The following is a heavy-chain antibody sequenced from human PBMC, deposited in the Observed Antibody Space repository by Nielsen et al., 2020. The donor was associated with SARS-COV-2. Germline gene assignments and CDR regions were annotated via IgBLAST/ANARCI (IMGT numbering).Heavy chain of an antibody. CDR1: GGTFSSYA. Sequence: SVKVSCKASGGTFSSYAISWVRQAPGQGLEWMGRIIPILGIANYAQKFLGRVTITADKSTSTAYMELSSLRSEDTAVYYCASGSIAAAGTDNWFDPWGQGTLVTVSS. CDR3: ASGSIAAAGTDNWFDP. D-gene: IGHD6-13*01. J-gene: IGHJ5*02. CDR2: IIPILGIA. V-gene: IGHV1-69*04.